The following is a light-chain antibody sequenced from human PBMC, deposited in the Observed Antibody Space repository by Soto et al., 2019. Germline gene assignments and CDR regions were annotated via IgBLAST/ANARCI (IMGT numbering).Light chain of an antibody. CDR2: DVI. V-gene: IGLV2-14*01. J-gene: IGLJ2*01. CDR3: SSYTTSSTRV. CDR1: SSDVGGYDY. Sequence: QSALTQPASVSGSPGQSITISCTGTSSDVGGYDYVSWYQQHPGKAPKVMIYDVINRPSGVSDRFSGSKSGNTASLTISGLQTEDEADYYCSSYTTSSTRVFGGGTKLTFL.